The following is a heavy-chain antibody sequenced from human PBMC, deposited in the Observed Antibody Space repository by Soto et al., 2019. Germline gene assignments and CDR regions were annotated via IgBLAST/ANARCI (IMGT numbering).Heavy chain of an antibody. D-gene: IGHD3-10*01. CDR1: GGSISSGGYY. CDR2: IYYSGST. J-gene: IGHJ6*02. CDR3: ARDGGYCYGSGSYYNAGDYYGMDV. V-gene: IGHV4-31*03. Sequence: QVQLQESGPGLVKPSQTLSLTCTVSGGSISSGGYYWSWIRQHPGKGLEWIGYIYYSGSTYYNPSLKSRVTISVDTSKNQFSLKLSSVTAADTAVYYCARDGGYCYGSGSYYNAGDYYGMDVWGQGTTVTVSS.